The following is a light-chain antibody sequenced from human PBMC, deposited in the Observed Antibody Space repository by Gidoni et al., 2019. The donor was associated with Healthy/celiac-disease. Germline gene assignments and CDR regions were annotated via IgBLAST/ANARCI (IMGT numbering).Light chain of an antibody. CDR1: QSVSSN. CDR2: GAS. CDR3: QQYNNWPRT. Sequence: IVMTQSPATLSVSPGERATLPCRARQSVSSNLAWYQQKPGQAPRLLIYGASTRATGTPARFSGSGSGTEFTLTISSLQSEDFAVYYCQQYNNWPRTFGQGTKVEIK. V-gene: IGKV3-15*01. J-gene: IGKJ1*01.